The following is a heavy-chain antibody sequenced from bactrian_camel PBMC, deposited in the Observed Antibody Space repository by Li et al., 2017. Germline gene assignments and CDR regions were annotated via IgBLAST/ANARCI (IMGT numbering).Heavy chain of an antibody. D-gene: IGHD5*01. CDR1: GYLYGGNC. CDR2: IHAYTGMT. Sequence: HVQLVESGGGSVQHGGSLRLSCQVSGYLYGGNCLGWFRQAPGKEREGVASIHAYTGMTAYAESVKGRFTISRDNDKNTVFLQMDSLKPEDTAMYYCGADYPGFHRPEGCDLDFPYKGQGTQVTVS. J-gene: IGHJ4*01. V-gene: IGHV3S54*01.